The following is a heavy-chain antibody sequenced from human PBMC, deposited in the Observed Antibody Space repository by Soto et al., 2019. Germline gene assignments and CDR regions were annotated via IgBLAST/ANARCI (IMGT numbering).Heavy chain of an antibody. D-gene: IGHD2-15*01. CDR3: TTDKRYCSGVSCLNAVAGRYHYYYYGMVV. CDR2: IKSKTDGGTT. CDR1: GFTFSNAW. J-gene: IGHJ6*02. V-gene: IGHV3-15*07. Sequence: GGSLRLSCAASGFTFSNAWMNWVRQAPGKGLEWVGRIKSKTDGGTTDYAAPVKGRFTISRDDSKNTLYLQMNSLKTEDTAVYYCTTDKRYCSGVSCLNAVAGRYHYYYYGMVVWGQGTTVTVSS.